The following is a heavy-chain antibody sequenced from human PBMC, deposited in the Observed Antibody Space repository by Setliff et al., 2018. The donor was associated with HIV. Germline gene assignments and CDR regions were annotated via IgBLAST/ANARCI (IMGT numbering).Heavy chain of an antibody. V-gene: IGHV7-4-1*02. D-gene: IGHD5-12*01. J-gene: IGHJ4*02. CDR2: INTVTGNP. Sequence: ASVKVSCKASGYTFTSYGLSWVRQAPGQGLEWMGWINTVTGNPTYAQGFTGRFVFSLDTSVSTAYLQMNSLRAEDTAMYYCARDWRSGYDLNFDYWGQGTLVTVSS. CDR3: ARDWRSGYDLNFDY. CDR1: GYTFTSYG.